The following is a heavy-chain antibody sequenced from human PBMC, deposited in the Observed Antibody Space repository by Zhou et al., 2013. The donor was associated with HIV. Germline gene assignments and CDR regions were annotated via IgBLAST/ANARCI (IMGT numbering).Heavy chain of an antibody. CDR1: GGTFSSYA. CDR2: IIPIFGTA. CDR3: ARTPYYDFWSGYSLGYFDL. D-gene: IGHD3-3*01. V-gene: IGHV1-69*05. J-gene: IGHJ2*01. Sequence: QVQLVQSGAEVKKPGSSVKVSCKASGGTFSSYAISWVRQAPGQGLEWMGGIIPIFGTANYAQKFQGRVTITTDESTSTAYMELSSLRSEDTAVYYCARTPYYDFWSGYSLGYFDLWGRGHPGHCLL.